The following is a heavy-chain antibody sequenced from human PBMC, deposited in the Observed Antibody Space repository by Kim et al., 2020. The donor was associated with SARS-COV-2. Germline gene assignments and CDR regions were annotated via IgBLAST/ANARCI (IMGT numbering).Heavy chain of an antibody. J-gene: IGHJ4*02. CDR3: ARERGNTGFDY. V-gene: IGHV3-11*01. D-gene: IGHD3-16*01. Sequence: YYADSVKGRFTISRDTAKNSLYLQMNRLRAEETAVYYCARERGNTGFDYWGQGTLVTVSS.